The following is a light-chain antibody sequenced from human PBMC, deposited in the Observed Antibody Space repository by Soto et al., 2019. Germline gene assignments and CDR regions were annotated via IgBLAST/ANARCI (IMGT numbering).Light chain of an antibody. V-gene: IGKV1-5*01. Sequence: DIQMTQSPSTLSASVGDRVTITCRACQSISSWLAWYQQKPGKAPKLLIYDASSLESGVPSRFSGSGSGTEFTLTISSLQPDDFATCYCQQYNSYTWTFGQGTKVDIK. CDR2: DAS. CDR3: QQYNSYTWT. CDR1: QSISSW. J-gene: IGKJ1*01.